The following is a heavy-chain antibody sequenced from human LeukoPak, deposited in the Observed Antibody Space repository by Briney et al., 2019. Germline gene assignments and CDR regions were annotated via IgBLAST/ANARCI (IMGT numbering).Heavy chain of an antibody. J-gene: IGHJ3*02. CDR1: GFTFSRYW. CDR3: TRGLSGAGNTFDI. Sequence: GGSLRLSCAASGFTFSRYWMHWVRQAPGKGLVWVSRTYIDGSSTTYADSVKGRFTISRDNADNALYLQMDSLRAEDTAVYYCTRGLSGAGNTFDIWGLGTMVTVSS. CDR2: TYIDGSST. V-gene: IGHV3-74*01. D-gene: IGHD6-19*01.